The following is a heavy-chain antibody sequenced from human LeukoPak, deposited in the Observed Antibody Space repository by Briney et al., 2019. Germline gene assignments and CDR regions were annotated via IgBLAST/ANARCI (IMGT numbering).Heavy chain of an antibody. CDR2: IKEDGSAT. CDR1: GFTFSTYW. J-gene: IGHJ4*02. V-gene: IGHV3-7*01. Sequence: GGSLRLSCAASGFTFSTYWMTWVRQAPGKGLEWVASIKEDGSATFYVDSVKGRFSISRDNAKYSLYLQMNSLRAEDTAVYYCTKDSHRRSVYWGQGTLLTVSS. CDR3: TKDSHRRSVY. D-gene: IGHD1-14*01.